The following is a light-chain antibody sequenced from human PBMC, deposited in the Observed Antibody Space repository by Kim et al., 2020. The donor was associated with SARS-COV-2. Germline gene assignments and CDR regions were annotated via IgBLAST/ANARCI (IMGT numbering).Light chain of an antibody. V-gene: IGLV3-25*03. CDR1: ALPKQY. Sequence: SYELTQPPSVSVSPGQTARINCSGDALPKQYAYWYQQKPGQAPVLVIYKDSERPSGIPERFSGSSSGTTVTLTISGVQAEDEADYYCQSADSSVWVFGGG. J-gene: IGLJ3*02. CDR2: KDS. CDR3: QSADSSVWV.